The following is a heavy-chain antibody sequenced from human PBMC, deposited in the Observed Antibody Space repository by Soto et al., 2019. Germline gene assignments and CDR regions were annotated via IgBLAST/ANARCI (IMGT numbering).Heavy chain of an antibody. CDR1: GGSISGYY. Sequence: SETLSLTCTVSGGSISGYYWSWIRQPPGKGLEWIGNVHYSGGAKYNPSVKRRVSISVDTSKNQFSLNLSSVTAADTAVYYCTRDGDGRMTTNPYYYYGMDVWGPGITVTVSS. J-gene: IGHJ6*02. CDR3: TRDGDGRMTTNPYYYYGMDV. V-gene: IGHV4-59*01. D-gene: IGHD2-21*02. CDR2: VHYSGGA.